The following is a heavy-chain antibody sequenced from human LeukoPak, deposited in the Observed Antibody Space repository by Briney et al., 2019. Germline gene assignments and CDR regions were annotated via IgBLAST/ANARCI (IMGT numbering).Heavy chain of an antibody. J-gene: IGHJ4*02. Sequence: GGSLRLSCAASGFTFSSYSMNWVHQAPGKGLEWVSSISSSSSYIYYADSVKGRFTISRDNAKNSLYLQMNSLRAEDTAVYYCARERQVVTASYFDYWGQGTLVTVSS. CDR3: ARERQVVTASYFDY. CDR1: GFTFSSYS. V-gene: IGHV3-21*01. D-gene: IGHD2-21*02. CDR2: ISSSSSYI.